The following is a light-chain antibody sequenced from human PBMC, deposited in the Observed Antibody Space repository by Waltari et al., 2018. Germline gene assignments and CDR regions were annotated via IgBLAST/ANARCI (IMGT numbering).Light chain of an antibody. CDR1: QVITNL. V-gene: IGKV1-12*01. CDR2: AAS. CDR3: QQASSFPIT. J-gene: IGKJ3*01. Sequence: DIQMTQSPSSVSASVGDRVTITCRASQVITNLLAWDQQKPGKAPKLLIYAASSLQTGVPERFSGSGSGTEFTLTISSLQPGDFATYYCQQASSFPITFGPGTKVDIK.